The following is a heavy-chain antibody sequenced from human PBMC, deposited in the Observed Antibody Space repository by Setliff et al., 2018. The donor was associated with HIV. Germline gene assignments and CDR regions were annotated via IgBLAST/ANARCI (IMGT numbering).Heavy chain of an antibody. Sequence: TLSLTCSVSGASVSFSTFYWSWIRQPAGKEPEWIGHIYMSGSANYNPSLKSRVTISIDRSKNQFSLRLKSVTAADTAVYYCARGIYSGYDFDHWGQGRLVTVSS. CDR1: GASVSFSTFY. CDR3: ARGIYSGYDFDH. CDR2: IYMSGSA. J-gene: IGHJ4*02. V-gene: IGHV4-61*09. D-gene: IGHD5-12*01.